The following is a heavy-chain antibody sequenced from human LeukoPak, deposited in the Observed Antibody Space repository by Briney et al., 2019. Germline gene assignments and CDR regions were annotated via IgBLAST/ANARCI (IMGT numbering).Heavy chain of an antibody. Sequence: SETLSLTCAVYGGSFSGYYWSWIRQPPGKGLEWIGEINNSGSTNYNPSLKSRVTISVDTSKNQFSLKLSSVTAADTAVYYCARGGYIVVVPAAPRGYNWFDPWGQGTLVTVSS. J-gene: IGHJ5*02. CDR2: INNSGST. CDR1: GGSFSGYY. CDR3: ARGGYIVVVPAAPRGYNWFDP. D-gene: IGHD2-2*01. V-gene: IGHV4-34*01.